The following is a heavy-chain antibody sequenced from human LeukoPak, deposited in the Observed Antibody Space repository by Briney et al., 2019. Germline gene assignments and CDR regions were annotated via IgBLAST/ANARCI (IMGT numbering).Heavy chain of an antibody. J-gene: IGHJ5*02. Sequence: PGGSLRLSCAASGFTFNNYWMSWVRQAPGKGLEWVANIKQDGSEKFFVDSMRGRFTISRDNAKNSLYLQMNSLRAEDTAVYYCARGADTGYSSDSWGQGTLVTVSS. D-gene: IGHD6-19*01. CDR2: IKQDGSEK. CDR3: ARGADTGYSSDS. V-gene: IGHV3-7*01. CDR1: GFTFNNYW.